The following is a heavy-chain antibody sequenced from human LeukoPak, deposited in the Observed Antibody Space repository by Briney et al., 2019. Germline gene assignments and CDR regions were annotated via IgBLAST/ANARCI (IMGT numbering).Heavy chain of an antibody. V-gene: IGHV4-31*03. CDR1: GGSISSGGYY. CDR3: ASYGDFSFDY. CDR2: IYYSGTT. D-gene: IGHD4-17*01. J-gene: IGHJ4*02. Sequence: NPSETLSLTCTVSGGSISSGGYYWSWIRQHPGKGLEWIGYIYYSGTTYYNPSLKSRITITVDTSKNQFYLKLSSVTAADTAVYYCASYGDFSFDYWGQGTLVTVSS.